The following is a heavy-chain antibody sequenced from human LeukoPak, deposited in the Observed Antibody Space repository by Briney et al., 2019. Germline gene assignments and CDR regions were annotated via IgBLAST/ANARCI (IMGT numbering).Heavy chain of an antibody. CDR2: ISGSGGST. V-gene: IGHV3-23*01. CDR1: GFTFSSYA. CDR3: ASHEMATITGSFDY. Sequence: GGSLRLSCAASGFTFSSYAMSWVRQAPGKGLEWVSAISGSGGSTYYADSVKGRFTISRDNSKNTLYLQMNSLRAEDTAVYYCASHEMATITGSFDYWGQGTLVTVSS. D-gene: IGHD5-24*01. J-gene: IGHJ4*02.